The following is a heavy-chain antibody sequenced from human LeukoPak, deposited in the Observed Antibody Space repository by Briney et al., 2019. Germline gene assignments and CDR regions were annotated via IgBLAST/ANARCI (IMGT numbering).Heavy chain of an antibody. CDR2: IMPLFGTA. Sequence: ASVKVSCKTSGGTFNNSAISWVRQAPGQGLEWLGGIMPLFGTAGYAQKFQGRVTITKDESTRTVYLELTSLTSDDTAVYYCARSPPIGNDILTAYYYWGQGTLVTVSS. J-gene: IGHJ4*02. CDR1: GGTFNNSA. V-gene: IGHV1-69*05. CDR3: ARSPPIGNDILTAYYY. D-gene: IGHD3-9*01.